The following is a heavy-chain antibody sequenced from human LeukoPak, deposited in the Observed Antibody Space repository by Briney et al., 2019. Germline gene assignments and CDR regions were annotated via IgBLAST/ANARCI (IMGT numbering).Heavy chain of an antibody. J-gene: IGHJ4*02. CDR3: ARDHDFWSGYRPYSFDN. D-gene: IGHD3-3*01. CDR2: IKQDQSEK. V-gene: IGHV3-7*01. Sequence: GGSLRLSCAASGFTFSSYGMSWVRQAPGKGLEWVANIKQDQSEKYYVDSVKGRFTISRDNAKNSLYLQMNSLRAEDTAVYYCARDHDFWSGYRPYSFDNWGQGTLVTVSS. CDR1: GFTFSSYG.